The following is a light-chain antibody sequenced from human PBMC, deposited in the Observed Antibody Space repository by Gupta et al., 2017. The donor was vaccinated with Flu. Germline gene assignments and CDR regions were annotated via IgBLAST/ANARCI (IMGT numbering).Light chain of an antibody. CDR1: QSVGNF. V-gene: IGKV3-11*01. J-gene: IGKJ4*01. Sequence: EVVLTQSPATLSLAPGERVTLSCRASQSVGNFLAWYQQRPGQAPRLLIHDTSNRATGVPARFTGSGSGTDFSLTISSLEPEDGAVYYCQQRSNWPPSLTFGGGTKVEI. CDR2: DTS. CDR3: QQRSNWPPSLT.